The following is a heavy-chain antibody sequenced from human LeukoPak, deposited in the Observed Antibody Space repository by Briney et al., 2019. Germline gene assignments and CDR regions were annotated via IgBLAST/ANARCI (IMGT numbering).Heavy chain of an antibody. J-gene: IGHJ6*03. V-gene: IGHV4-59*01. CDR3: ARDAQIAARYYYMDV. CDR2: IYYSGST. D-gene: IGHD6-13*01. Sequence: SETLSLTCTVSGGSISSYYWSWIRQPPGKGLEWIGYIYYSGSTNYNPSLKSRVTISVDTSKNQFSLKLSSVTAADTAVYYCARDAQIAARYYYMDVWGKGTTVTVSS. CDR1: GGSISSYY.